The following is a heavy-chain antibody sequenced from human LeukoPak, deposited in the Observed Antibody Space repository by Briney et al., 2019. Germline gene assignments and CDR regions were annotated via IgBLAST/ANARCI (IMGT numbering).Heavy chain of an antibody. CDR3: ARDRYGDGFAHFAD. Sequence: GASVKVSCKASGYTFTSYAMHWVRQAPGQGLEWMGWITPSGGTNYPQKFQGRVAITRDTSITTAYMDLSRLASDDTAVYYCARDRYGDGFAHFADWGQGAPVTVSS. V-gene: IGHV1-2*02. CDR2: ITPSGGT. J-gene: IGHJ4*02. D-gene: IGHD5-24*01. CDR1: GYTFTSYA.